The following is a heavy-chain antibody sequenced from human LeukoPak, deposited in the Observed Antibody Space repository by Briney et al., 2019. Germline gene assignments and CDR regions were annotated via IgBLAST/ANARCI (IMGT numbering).Heavy chain of an antibody. CDR3: ARDTYSSGWYKAFDI. Sequence: SETLSLTCAVYGGSFSDYYWTWIRQPPGKGLEWIGEINHSGSTNYNPSLKSRVTISVDTSKKQFFLRLSSVTAADTAVYYCARDTYSSGWYKAFDIWGQGTMVTVSS. J-gene: IGHJ3*02. V-gene: IGHV4-34*01. CDR1: GGSFSDYY. CDR2: INHSGST. D-gene: IGHD6-19*01.